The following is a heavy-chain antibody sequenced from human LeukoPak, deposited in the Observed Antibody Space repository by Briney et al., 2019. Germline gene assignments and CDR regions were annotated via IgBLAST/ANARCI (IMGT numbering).Heavy chain of an antibody. D-gene: IGHD4-17*01. V-gene: IGHV3-30*04. CDR2: ISYDGSNK. CDR3: AREGDGDYENDAFDI. CDR1: GFTFSSYA. Sequence: PGGSLRLSCAASGFTFSSYAMHWVRQAPGKGLEWVAVISYDGSNKYYADSVKGRFTISRDNSKNTLYLQMNSLRAEDTAVYYCAREGDGDYENDAFDIWGQGTMVTVSS. J-gene: IGHJ3*02.